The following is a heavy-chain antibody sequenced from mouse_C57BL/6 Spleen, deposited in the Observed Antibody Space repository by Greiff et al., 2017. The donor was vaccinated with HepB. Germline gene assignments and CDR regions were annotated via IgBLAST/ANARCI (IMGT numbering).Heavy chain of an antibody. D-gene: IGHD1-1*01. CDR1: GYAFSSYW. CDR2: IYPGDGDT. V-gene: IGHV1-80*01. Sequence: QVQLQQSGAELVKPGASVKISCKASGYAFSSYWMNWVKQRPGKGLEWIGQIYPGDGDTNYNGKFKGKATLTADKSSSTAYMQLSSLTSEDSAVYFCARPLITTVVATEDYWGQGTSVTVSS. CDR3: ARPLITTVVATEDY. J-gene: IGHJ4*01.